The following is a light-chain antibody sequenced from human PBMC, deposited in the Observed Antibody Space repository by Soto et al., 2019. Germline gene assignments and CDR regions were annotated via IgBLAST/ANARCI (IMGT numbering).Light chain of an antibody. CDR1: QSVFGNY. Sequence: EIVWTQSPGTLSLSPGERATLSCRASQSVFGNYLAWYQQKPGQAPRLLIYSAYNRAAGVPDRFSGSGSGADFSLTISRLEPEDFAVYYCQQCGRSPWTFGQGTKGEF. J-gene: IGKJ1*01. V-gene: IGKV3-20*01. CDR3: QQCGRSPWT. CDR2: SAY.